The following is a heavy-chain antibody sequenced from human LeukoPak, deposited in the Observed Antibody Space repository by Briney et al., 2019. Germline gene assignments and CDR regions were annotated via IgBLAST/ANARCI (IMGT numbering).Heavy chain of an antibody. CDR1: GFTFSTYG. J-gene: IGHJ6*03. V-gene: IGHV3-30-3*01. Sequence: GGSLRLSCAASGFTFSTYGMHWVRQAPGKGLEWLAAISYDGSNKYYADSVKGRFTISRDNSKNTLYLQMNSLRAEDTAVYYCARTNPYYYYMDVWGKGTTVTVSS. CDR2: ISYDGSNK. CDR3: ARTNPYYYYMDV.